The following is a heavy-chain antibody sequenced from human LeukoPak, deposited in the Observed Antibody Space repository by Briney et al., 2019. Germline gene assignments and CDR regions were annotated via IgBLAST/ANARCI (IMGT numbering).Heavy chain of an antibody. D-gene: IGHD5-18*01. J-gene: IGHJ5*02. Sequence: PLASVKVSCKASGGTFSSYAISWVRQAPGQGLEWMGGIIPIFGTANYAQKFQGRVTITTDESTSTAYMELSSLRSDDTAVYYCAREGDTAMDTNWFDPWGQGTLVTVSS. CDR3: AREGDTAMDTNWFDP. CDR1: GGTFSSYA. V-gene: IGHV1-69*05. CDR2: IIPIFGTA.